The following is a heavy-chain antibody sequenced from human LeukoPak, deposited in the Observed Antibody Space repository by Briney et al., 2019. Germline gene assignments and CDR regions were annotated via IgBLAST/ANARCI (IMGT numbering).Heavy chain of an antibody. Sequence: GSLRPSCAASGFTFSSYGMHWVRQAPGKGLEWVAVISYDGSNKYYADSVKGRFTISRDNSKNTLYLQMNSLRAEDTAVYYCAKDTCYYDSSGYPHPDYWGQGTLVTVSS. CDR1: GFTFSSYG. CDR3: AKDTCYYDSSGYPHPDY. J-gene: IGHJ4*02. D-gene: IGHD3-22*01. V-gene: IGHV3-30*18. CDR2: ISYDGSNK.